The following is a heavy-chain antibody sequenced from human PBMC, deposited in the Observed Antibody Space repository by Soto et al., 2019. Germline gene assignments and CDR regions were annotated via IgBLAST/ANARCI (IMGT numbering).Heavy chain of an antibody. CDR1: GASISSGSYY. V-gene: IGHV4-31*03. D-gene: IGHD4-4*01. J-gene: IGHJ4*02. CDR3: ARAVYSNHVY. CDR2: ISNSGST. Sequence: QVQLQESGPGLVKPSQTLSLTCTVSGASISSGSYYWSWIRQLPGKGLEWIGYISNSGSTYYNPSLKSRVTISVDTSKNQFSLRVSSVTAADTAVYYCARAVYSNHVYWGQRTLVTVSS.